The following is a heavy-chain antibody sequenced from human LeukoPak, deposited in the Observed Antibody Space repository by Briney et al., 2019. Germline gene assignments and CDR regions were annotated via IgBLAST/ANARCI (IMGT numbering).Heavy chain of an antibody. Sequence: PSETLSLNCAVYGGSFSGYYWSWIRQPPGRGLEWIGEINHSGSTNYNPSLKSRVTISVDKSKNQFSLKLSSVTAADTAVYYCARVPHYYYGMDVWGQGTTVTVSS. CDR1: GGSFSGYY. CDR2: INHSGST. V-gene: IGHV4-34*01. CDR3: ARVPHYYYGMDV. J-gene: IGHJ6*02.